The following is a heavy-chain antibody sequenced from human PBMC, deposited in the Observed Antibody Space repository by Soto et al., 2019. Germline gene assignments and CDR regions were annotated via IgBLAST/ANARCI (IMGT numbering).Heavy chain of an antibody. V-gene: IGHV3-23*01. CDR3: ASRIYTNYVSDLDN. J-gene: IGHJ4*02. Sequence: PGGSLRLSCAASGFTFNNHAMNWVRQAPGKGLEWVSTISDSGFSTYHADSVKGRFTISRDNSKNTLYLQMNSLRAEDTAVYYCASRIYTNYVSDLDNWGQGTLVTVSS. CDR1: GFTFNNHA. CDR2: ISDSGFST. D-gene: IGHD4-4*01.